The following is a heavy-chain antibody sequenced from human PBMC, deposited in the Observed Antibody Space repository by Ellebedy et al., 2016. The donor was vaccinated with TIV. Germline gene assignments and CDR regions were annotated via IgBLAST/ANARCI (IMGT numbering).Heavy chain of an antibody. V-gene: IGHV3-30*18. J-gene: IGHJ4*02. CDR3: AKRDFFGVDTLTFDS. CDR2: ISYDGTNE. Sequence: PGGSLRLSCAASGFTFSSYAMQWVRQAPGKGLEWVAAISYDGTNEFYADSVKDRFTISRDNSKNTLYLQMNSLRAEDTAVYYCAKRDFFGVDTLTFDSWGQGTLVTVSS. CDR1: GFTFSSYA. D-gene: IGHD3-3*01.